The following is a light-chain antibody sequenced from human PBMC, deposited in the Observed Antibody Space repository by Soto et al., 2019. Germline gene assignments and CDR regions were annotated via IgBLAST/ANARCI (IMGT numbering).Light chain of an antibody. CDR2: DVS. Sequence: QSELTQPRSVSGSPRQSVTISCTGTSNDVGGYNFVSWYQQHPGKVPKLFIYDVSRRPSGVPDRFSGSKSGNTASLTISGLQAEDEADYYCSSYAGSYTLVFGGGTKLTVL. J-gene: IGLJ2*01. CDR3: SSYAGSYTLV. CDR1: SNDVGGYNF. V-gene: IGLV2-11*01.